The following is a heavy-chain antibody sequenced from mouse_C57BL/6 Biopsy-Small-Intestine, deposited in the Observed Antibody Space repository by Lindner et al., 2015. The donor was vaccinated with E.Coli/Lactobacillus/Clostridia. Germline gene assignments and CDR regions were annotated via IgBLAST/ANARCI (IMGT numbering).Heavy chain of an antibody. D-gene: IGHD1-2*01. Sequence: VQLQESGPELVKPGASVKISCKASGYAFSSSWMNWVKQRPGKGLEWIGRIYPGDGDTNYNGKFKGKATLTADKSSSTAYMQHSSLTSEDSAVYFCARNLLRPTRADYWGQGTTLTVSS. J-gene: IGHJ2*01. CDR1: GYAFSSSW. CDR3: ARNLLRPTRADY. V-gene: IGHV1-82*01. CDR2: IYPGDGDT.